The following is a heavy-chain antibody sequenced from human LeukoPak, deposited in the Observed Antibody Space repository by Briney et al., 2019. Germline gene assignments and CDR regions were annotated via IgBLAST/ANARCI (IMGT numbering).Heavy chain of an antibody. CDR1: GGTFSSYA. V-gene: IGHV1-69*05. CDR3: ARVVIPRVVVPAATYYYYYMDV. J-gene: IGHJ6*03. Sequence: GASVKVSCKASGGTFSSYAISWVRQAPGQGLEWMGGIIPIFGTANYAQKFQGRVTITTDESTSTAYMELSSLRSEDTAVYYCARVVIPRVVVPAATYYYYYMDVWSKGTTVTVSS. CDR2: IIPIFGTA. D-gene: IGHD2-2*01.